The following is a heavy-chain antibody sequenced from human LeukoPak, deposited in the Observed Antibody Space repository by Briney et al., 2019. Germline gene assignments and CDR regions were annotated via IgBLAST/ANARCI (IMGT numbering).Heavy chain of an antibody. CDR1: GYTFTNYD. D-gene: IGHD6-13*01. J-gene: IGHJ4*02. Sequence: APVRVSCKASGYTFTNYDINWVRQASGQGLEWMGWMNPNSGNTGSAQKFQGRVTMTSNTSISTAYMELSSLRSEDTAVHYCARGLRREQQLLRAFDYWGQGTPVTVSS. V-gene: IGHV1-8*01. CDR2: MNPNSGNT. CDR3: ARGLRREQQLLRAFDY.